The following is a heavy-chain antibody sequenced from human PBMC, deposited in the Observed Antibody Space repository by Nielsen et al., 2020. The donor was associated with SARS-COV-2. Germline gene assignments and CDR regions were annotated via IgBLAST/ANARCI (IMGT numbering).Heavy chain of an antibody. D-gene: IGHD2-15*01. Sequence: GESLKISCAASGFTFSSYDMHWVRQATGKGLEWVSAIGTAGDTYYPGSVKGRFTISRDNAKNSLYLQMNSLRAEDTAVYYCARVLVAATRAFDYWGQGTLVTVSS. J-gene: IGHJ4*02. CDR2: IGTAGDT. CDR1: GFTFSSYD. V-gene: IGHV3-13*04. CDR3: ARVLVAATRAFDY.